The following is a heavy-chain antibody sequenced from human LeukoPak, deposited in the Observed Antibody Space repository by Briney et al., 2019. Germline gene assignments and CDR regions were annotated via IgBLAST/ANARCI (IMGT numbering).Heavy chain of an antibody. V-gene: IGHV3-7*01. CDR3: AKEGFDYNWSYFYNYYMDV. CDR2: IKQDGSEN. D-gene: IGHD1-20*01. J-gene: IGHJ6*03. CDR1: GFTVSSNY. Sequence: GGSLRLSCAASGFTVSSNYMSWVRQAPGKGLEWVANIKQDGSENYYVDSVKGRFAISRDNAMNSLYLQMNSLRAEDTAVYYCAKEGFDYNWSYFYNYYMDVWGNGTTVTVSS.